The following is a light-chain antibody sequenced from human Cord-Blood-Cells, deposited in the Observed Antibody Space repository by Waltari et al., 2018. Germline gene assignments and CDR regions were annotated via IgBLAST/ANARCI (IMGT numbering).Light chain of an antibody. V-gene: IGKV3D-7*01. Sequence: EIVMTQSPVTLSLSPGERATLSCRASQSVSSSYLSWYQQKPGQAPRLLIYGASTRATGIPARFSGSGSGTDFTLTISSLQPEDFAVYYCQQDYNLPLTFGGGTKVEIK. CDR2: GAS. J-gene: IGKJ4*01. CDR1: QSVSSSY. CDR3: QQDYNLPLT.